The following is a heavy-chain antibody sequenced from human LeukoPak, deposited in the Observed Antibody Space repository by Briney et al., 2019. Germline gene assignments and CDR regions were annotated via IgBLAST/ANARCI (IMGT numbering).Heavy chain of an antibody. CDR3: AKEGYDILTGYYFGY. V-gene: IGHV3-30*18. CDR2: ISYDGSNK. Sequence: GGSLRLSCAASGFTFSSYGMHWVRQAPGKGLEWVAVISYDGSNKYYADSVKGRFTISRDNSKNTLYPQTNSLRAEDTAVYYCAKEGYDILTGYYFGYWGQGALVTVSS. CDR1: GFTFSSYG. D-gene: IGHD3-9*01. J-gene: IGHJ4*02.